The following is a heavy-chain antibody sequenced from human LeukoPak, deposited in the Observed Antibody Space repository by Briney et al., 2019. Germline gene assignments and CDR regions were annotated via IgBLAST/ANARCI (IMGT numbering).Heavy chain of an antibody. V-gene: IGHV4-34*01. CDR1: GGSFSGYY. Sequence: SETLSLTCAVYGGSFSGYYWSWIRQPPGKGLEWIGHIYYSGSTYYNPSLKSRVTISVDTSKNQFSLKLSSVTAADTAVYYCARGSSSSSLIDYWGQGTLVTVSS. J-gene: IGHJ4*02. D-gene: IGHD6-13*01. CDR2: IYYSGST. CDR3: ARGSSSSSLIDY.